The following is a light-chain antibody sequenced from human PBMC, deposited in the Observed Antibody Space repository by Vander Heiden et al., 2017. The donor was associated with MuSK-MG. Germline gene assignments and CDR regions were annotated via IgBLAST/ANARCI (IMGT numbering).Light chain of an antibody. CDR1: QSVSSY. V-gene: IGKV3-11*01. Sequence: EIVLTQSPATLSLSPGERATLSCRASQSVSSYLAWYQQKPGQAPRLLIYDASNRATGIKARFSGSGDGTDVTLTISSREPEDFAVYYCQQRSNGHPWLTFGGGTKVEIK. CDR3: QQRSNGHPWLT. CDR2: DAS. J-gene: IGKJ4*01.